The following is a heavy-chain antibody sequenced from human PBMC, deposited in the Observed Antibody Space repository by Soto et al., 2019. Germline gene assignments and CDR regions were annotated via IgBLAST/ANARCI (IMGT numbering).Heavy chain of an antibody. CDR3: AREGYSYGYGAFDY. J-gene: IGHJ4*02. V-gene: IGHV1-3*01. Sequence: ASVKVSCKASGYTFTSYAMHWVRQAPGQRLEWMGWINAGNGNTKYSQKFQGRVTITRDTSASTAYMELSSLRVEDTAMYYCAREGYSYGYGAFDYWGQGTLVTVPS. D-gene: IGHD5-18*01. CDR1: GYTFTSYA. CDR2: INAGNGNT.